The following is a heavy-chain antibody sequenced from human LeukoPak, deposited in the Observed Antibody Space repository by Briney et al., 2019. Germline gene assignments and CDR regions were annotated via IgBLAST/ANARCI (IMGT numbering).Heavy chain of an antibody. CDR2: IYPGHSDT. CDR1: GYSFSTHW. J-gene: IGHJ4*02. Sequence: KSGESLKISCQGSGYSFSTHWIGWVRQMPGKGLEWMGIIYPGHSDTRYSPSFQGQVTISADKSISTAYLQWSSLKASDTAMYYCARSYGSGSYSEYWGQGTLVCVSS. CDR3: ARSYGSGSYSEY. D-gene: IGHD3-10*01. V-gene: IGHV5-51*01.